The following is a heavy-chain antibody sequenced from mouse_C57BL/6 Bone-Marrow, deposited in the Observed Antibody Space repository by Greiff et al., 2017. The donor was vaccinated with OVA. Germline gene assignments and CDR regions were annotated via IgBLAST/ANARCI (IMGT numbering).Heavy chain of an antibody. D-gene: IGHD1-1*01. CDR3: VRLLRHAMDY. Sequence: EVKVVESGGGLVQPKGSLKLSCAASGFSFNTYAMNWVRQAPGKGLEWVARIRSKSNNYATYYADSVKDRFTISRDDSESMLYLQMNNLKTEDTAMYYCVRLLRHAMDYWGQGTSVTVSS. CDR2: IRSKSNNYAT. J-gene: IGHJ4*01. V-gene: IGHV10-1*01. CDR1: GFSFNTYA.